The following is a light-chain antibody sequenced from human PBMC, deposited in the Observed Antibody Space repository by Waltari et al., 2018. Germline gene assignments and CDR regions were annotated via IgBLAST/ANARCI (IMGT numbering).Light chain of an antibody. CDR3: CSFGGGYPVV. V-gene: IGLV2-11*01. Sequence: QSALTQPRSVSGSPGQSVTISCPGTISDVGAYDYFAWYQQHPGKSPKFMIYDVNKRPAGVPDRFSGSKSGNTASLTISGLQAEDEADYYCCSFGGGYPVVFGGGTTLTVL. CDR1: ISDVGAYDY. CDR2: DVN. J-gene: IGLJ3*02.